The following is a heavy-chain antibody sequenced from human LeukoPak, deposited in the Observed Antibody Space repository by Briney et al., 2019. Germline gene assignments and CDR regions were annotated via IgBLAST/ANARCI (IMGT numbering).Heavy chain of an antibody. Sequence: ASVKVSCKASGYTFTSFAMNWVRQAPGQGLEWIGWINTNTGNPTYAQGFTGRFVFSLDTSVSTACLHISSLQAEDTAVYYCARAEVSCSRSTCFLHWGQGTLVTVSS. D-gene: IGHD2-15*01. CDR2: INTNTGNP. J-gene: IGHJ4*02. CDR3: ARAEVSCSRSTCFLH. CDR1: GYTFTSFA. V-gene: IGHV7-4-1*02.